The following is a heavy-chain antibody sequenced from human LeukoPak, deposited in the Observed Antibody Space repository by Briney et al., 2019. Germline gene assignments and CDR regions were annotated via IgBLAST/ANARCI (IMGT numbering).Heavy chain of an antibody. V-gene: IGHV4-39*01. CDR2: IYYSGST. D-gene: IGHD3-10*01. CDR1: GGSISSSSYY. J-gene: IGHJ4*02. CDR3: ARLLYYYVSGSYSYFDY. Sequence: SETLSLTCTVSGGSISSSSYYWGWIRQPPGKGLEWIGSIYYSGSTYYNPSLKSRVTISVDTSKNQFSLKLNSVTAADTAVYYCARLLYYYVSGSYSYFDYWGQGTLVTVSS.